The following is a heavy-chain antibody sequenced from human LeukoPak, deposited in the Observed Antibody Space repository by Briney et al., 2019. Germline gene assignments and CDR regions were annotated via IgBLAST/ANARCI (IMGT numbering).Heavy chain of an antibody. CDR3: ALLGYCSSTSCRFDY. CDR2: INHSGST. J-gene: IGHJ4*02. Sequence: SETLSLTCAVYGGSFSVFYWICMRQPPGKGLEWIGEINHSGSTNYNPSLKSRVTISVDTSKNQFSLKLSSVTAADTAVYYCALLGYCSSTSCRFDYWGQGTLVTVSS. V-gene: IGHV4-34*01. CDR1: GGSFSVFY. D-gene: IGHD2-2*01.